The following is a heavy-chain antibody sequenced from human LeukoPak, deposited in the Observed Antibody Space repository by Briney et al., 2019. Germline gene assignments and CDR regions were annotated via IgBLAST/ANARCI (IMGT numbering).Heavy chain of an antibody. CDR3: ARNSDLCLEY. CDR2: IYYSGST. CDR1: GGSISSYY. D-gene: IGHD1/OR15-1a*01. Sequence: PSETLSLTCTVSGGSISSYYWSWIRQPPGKGLEWIGYIYYSGSTNYNPSFKSRVTISVDTSKNQFSLKLSSVTAADTAVYYCARNSDLCLEYWGQGALVTVSS. J-gene: IGHJ4*02. V-gene: IGHV4-59*01.